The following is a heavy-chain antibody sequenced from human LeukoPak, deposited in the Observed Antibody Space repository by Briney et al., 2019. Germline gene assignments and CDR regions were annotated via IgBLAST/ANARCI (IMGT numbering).Heavy chain of an antibody. CDR2: ISWNSGSI. CDR3: ARDLWQQLVYYFDY. D-gene: IGHD6-13*01. CDR1: GFTFDDYA. Sequence: PGRSLRLSCAASGFTFDDYAMHWVRQAPGKGLEWVSGISWNSGSIGYADSVKGRFTISRDNAKNSLYLQMNSLRAEDTAVYYCARDLWQQLVYYFDYWGQGTLVTVSS. J-gene: IGHJ4*02. V-gene: IGHV3-9*01.